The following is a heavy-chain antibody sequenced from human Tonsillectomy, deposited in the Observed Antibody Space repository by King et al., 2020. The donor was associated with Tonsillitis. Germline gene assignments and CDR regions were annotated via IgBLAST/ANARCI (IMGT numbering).Heavy chain of an antibody. V-gene: IGHV4-4*07. CDR3: AGGGHVFYYFDA. D-gene: IGHD3-10*01. J-gene: IGHJ4*02. Sequence: VQLQESGPGLVKPSETLSLTCTVSGDPISSYYWCWLRQPAGEGLEWVGRVYISGSTNNPSLNSRVTMSVDTSKNQFSLRLNSVTAADTAVYYCAGGGHVFYYFDAWGQGILVTVSP. CDR2: VYISGST. CDR1: GDPISSYY.